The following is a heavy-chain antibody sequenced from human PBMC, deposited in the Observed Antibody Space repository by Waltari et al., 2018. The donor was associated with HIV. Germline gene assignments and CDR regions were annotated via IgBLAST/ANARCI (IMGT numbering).Heavy chain of an antibody. CDR2: VRDVDST. D-gene: IGHD5-12*01. V-gene: IGHV3-23*01. J-gene: IGHJ4*02. Sequence: EVQLLESGGGLVQPGGSLRLSGAAPGFRFGHYALSWVRQAPGEGLEWVAVVRDVDSTYYVDSVKGRFIISRDDSKDTLYLQMNSLRVEDTAVYYCAKDDRATRGLDNWGQGTLVTVSS. CDR1: GFRFGHYA. CDR3: AKDDRATRGLDN.